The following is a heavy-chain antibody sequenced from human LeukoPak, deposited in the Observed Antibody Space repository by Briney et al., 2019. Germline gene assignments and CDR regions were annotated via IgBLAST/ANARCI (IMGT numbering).Heavy chain of an antibody. CDR2: IKSDGSGT. D-gene: IGHD5-12*01. V-gene: IGHV3-74*01. CDR3: ARGYGGFDY. CDR1: GFTFSSYW. J-gene: IGHJ4*02. Sequence: GGSLRLSCAASGFTFSSYWMHWVRQAPGKGLVWVSRIKSDGSGTINADSVKGRFTISRDNAKNTLYLQMNSLRAEDTAVYYCARGYGGFDYWGQGTLVTVSS.